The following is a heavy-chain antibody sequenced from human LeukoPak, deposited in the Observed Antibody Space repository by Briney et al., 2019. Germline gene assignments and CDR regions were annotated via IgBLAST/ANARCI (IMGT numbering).Heavy chain of an antibody. D-gene: IGHD3-3*01. Sequence: ASVKVSCKALGYTFTDYYMHWVRQAPGQGLEWMGWINGNSGDTKYAQNFQGRVTMTRDTSISTVYMELSRLRSDDTATYYCARVQTTGLLEWLYWGQGALVTVSS. CDR1: GYTFTDYY. CDR2: INGNSGDT. CDR3: ARVQTTGLLEWLY. J-gene: IGHJ4*02. V-gene: IGHV1-2*02.